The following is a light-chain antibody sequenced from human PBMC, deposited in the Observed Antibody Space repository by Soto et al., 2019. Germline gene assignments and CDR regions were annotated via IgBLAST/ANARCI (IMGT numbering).Light chain of an antibody. V-gene: IGKV3D-20*02. Sequence: EIVLTQSPGTLSLFPGERATLSCRASQSISSNFVGWYQQKPGQAPRLLIYGSSTRATGIPDRFSGSGSGTDFTLTITRLEPEDFAVYYCQQRSNWPRGTFGQGTKVEIK. CDR1: QSISSNF. CDR3: QQRSNWPRGT. J-gene: IGKJ1*01. CDR2: GSS.